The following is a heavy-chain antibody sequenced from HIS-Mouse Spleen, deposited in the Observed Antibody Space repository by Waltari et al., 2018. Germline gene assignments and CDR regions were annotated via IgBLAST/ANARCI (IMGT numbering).Heavy chain of an antibody. D-gene: IGHD6-13*01. J-gene: IGHJ4*02. CDR3: ASRRIAAAGRDY. Sequence: QLQLQESGPGLVKPSETLSLTCTVPGGSISSSSSYWGWTRQPPGKGLEWIGSIYYSGSTYYNPSLKSRVTISVDTSKNQFSLKLSSVTAADTAVYYCASRRIAAAGRDYWGQGTLVTVSS. CDR2: IYYSGST. CDR1: GGSISSSSSY. V-gene: IGHV4-39*07.